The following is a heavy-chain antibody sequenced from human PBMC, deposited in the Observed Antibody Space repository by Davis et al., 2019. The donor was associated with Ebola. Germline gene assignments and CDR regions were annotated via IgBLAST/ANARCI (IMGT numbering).Heavy chain of an antibody. D-gene: IGHD5-18*01. J-gene: IGHJ4*02. CDR2: IYYSGDT. Sequence: PSETLSLTFTVSGGSINSGGYYWSWIRQHPGKGLEWIGYIYYSGDTYYNPSLKSRVAISIDTSKNQFSLKLSSVTAADTAVYYCVRGGYTYGSDFDYWGQGTLVTVSS. V-gene: IGHV4-31*03. CDR1: GGSINSGGYY. CDR3: VRGGYTYGSDFDY.